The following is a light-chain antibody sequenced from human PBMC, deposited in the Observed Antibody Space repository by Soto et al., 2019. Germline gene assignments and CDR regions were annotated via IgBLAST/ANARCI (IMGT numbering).Light chain of an antibody. J-gene: IGLJ2*01. CDR2: GNS. CDR3: QSYDSSLSGSV. Sequence: QSVLTQPPSVPGAPGPRVTISCTGSTSKIGAGYDVHWYQQLPGTAPKLLIYGNSNRPSGVPDRFSGSKSGTSASLAITGLQAEDEADYYCQSYDSSLSGSVFGGGTKVTVL. V-gene: IGLV1-40*01. CDR1: TSKIGAGYD.